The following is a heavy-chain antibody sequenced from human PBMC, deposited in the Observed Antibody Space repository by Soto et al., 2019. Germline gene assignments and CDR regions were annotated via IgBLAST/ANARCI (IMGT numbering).Heavy chain of an antibody. Sequence: SETLSLTCTVSGGSISTFYWSWIRQPPGKGLEWIGYIDYTVSPSYNPSLKSRVTISLDTSKNQFSLRVSSVTAADTAVYYCTRGVHGYNRAWGQGTLVTVSS. CDR2: IDYTVSP. V-gene: IGHV4-59*01. CDR1: GGSISTFY. CDR3: TRGVHGYNRA. J-gene: IGHJ5*02. D-gene: IGHD5-12*01.